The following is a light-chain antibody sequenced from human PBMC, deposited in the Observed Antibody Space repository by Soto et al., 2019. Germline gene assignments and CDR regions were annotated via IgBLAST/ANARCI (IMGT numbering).Light chain of an antibody. J-gene: IGKJ1*01. CDR1: QSISNY. Sequence: DIQMTQSPSSLSASVGDRVTITCRASQSISNYLNWYQQKPGKAPKILIYDASSLRSGVPSRFSGSGSGTDFTLTISSMQPADFAAYYCQQSYSTPPWTFGQGTKVEIK. V-gene: IGKV1-39*01. CDR3: QQSYSTPPWT. CDR2: DAS.